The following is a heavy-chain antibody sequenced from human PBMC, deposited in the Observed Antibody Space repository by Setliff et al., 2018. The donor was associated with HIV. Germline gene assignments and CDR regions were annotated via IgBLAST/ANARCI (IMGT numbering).Heavy chain of an antibody. V-gene: IGHV4-39*01. CDR1: GGSISSSSYY. CDR2: IYYSGST. CDR3: ARLLGPFDY. D-gene: IGHD1-26*01. J-gene: IGHJ4*02. Sequence: PSETLSLTCTVSGGSISSSSYYWGWIRQPPGKGLEWIGSIYYSGSTYYNPSLKSRVTISVDTSKNQFSLKLSSVTAADTAVYYCARLLGPFDYWGQGTLVTVPS.